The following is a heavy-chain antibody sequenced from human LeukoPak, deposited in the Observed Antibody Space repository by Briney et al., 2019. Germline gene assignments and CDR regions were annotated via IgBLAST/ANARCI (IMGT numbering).Heavy chain of an antibody. J-gene: IGHJ3*02. CDR1: GFSFSSYS. V-gene: IGHV3-21*01. CDR2: ISSSSSYI. Sequence: GGSLRLSCAASGFSFSSYSMNWVRQAPGKGLEWVSSISSSSSYIYYADSVKGRFTISRDNAKNSLYLQMNSLRAEDTAVYYRARSDYGDWAAAFDIWGQGTVVTVSS. D-gene: IGHD4-17*01. CDR3: ARSDYGDWAAAFDI.